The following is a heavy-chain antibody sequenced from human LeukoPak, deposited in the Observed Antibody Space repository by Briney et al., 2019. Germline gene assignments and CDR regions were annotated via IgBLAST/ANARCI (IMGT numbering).Heavy chain of an antibody. Sequence: GGSLRLSCAASGFTFSSYAMHWVRQAPGKGLEWVAVISYDGSNKYYADSVKGRFTISRDNSKNTLYLQMNSLRAEDTAVYYCARVDDWNALFDAFDIWGQGTMVTVSS. CDR2: ISYDGSNK. J-gene: IGHJ3*02. CDR3: ARVDDWNALFDAFDI. V-gene: IGHV3-30-3*01. D-gene: IGHD1-1*01. CDR1: GFTFSSYA.